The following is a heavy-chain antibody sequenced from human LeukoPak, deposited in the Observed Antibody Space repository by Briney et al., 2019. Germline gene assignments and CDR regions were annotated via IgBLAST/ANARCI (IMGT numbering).Heavy chain of an antibody. CDR2: ISSSSSSTT. D-gene: IGHD1-26*01. Sequence: GGSLRLSCAASGFRLSTNSMNWVRQGPGKGLEWISYISSSSSSTTYYADSVKGRFTISRDNAKNSLYLQMNSLRAEDTAVYYCARGLQARYSGNYFLDYWGQGTLVTVSS. CDR3: ARGLQARYSGNYFLDY. J-gene: IGHJ4*02. V-gene: IGHV3-48*04. CDR1: GFRLSTNS.